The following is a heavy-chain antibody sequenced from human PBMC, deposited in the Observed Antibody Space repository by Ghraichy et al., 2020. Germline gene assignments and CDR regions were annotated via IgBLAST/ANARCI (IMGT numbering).Heavy chain of an antibody. D-gene: IGHD4-17*01. CDR3: ARDNDDYGDYGVY. CDR2: ISSSSSYI. CDR1: GFTFSSYS. J-gene: IGHJ4*02. Sequence: GGSLRLSCAASGFTFSSYSMNWVRQAPGKGLEWVSSISSSSSYIYYADSVKGRFTISRDNAKNSLYLQMNSLRAEDTAVYYCARDNDDYGDYGVYWGQGTLVTVSS. V-gene: IGHV3-21*01.